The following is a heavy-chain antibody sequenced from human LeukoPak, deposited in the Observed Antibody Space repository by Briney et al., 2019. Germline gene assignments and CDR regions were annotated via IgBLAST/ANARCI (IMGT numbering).Heavy chain of an antibody. CDR1: GFTFSSYA. Sequence: GGSLRLSCAASGFTFSSYAMSWVRRAPGKGLEWVSAISGSGVSTYYADSVKGRFTISRDNSKNTLYLQMNSLRAEDTAVYYCARGHSGWYDYWGQGTLVTVSS. J-gene: IGHJ4*02. D-gene: IGHD6-19*01. V-gene: IGHV3-23*01. CDR3: ARGHSGWYDY. CDR2: ISGSGVST.